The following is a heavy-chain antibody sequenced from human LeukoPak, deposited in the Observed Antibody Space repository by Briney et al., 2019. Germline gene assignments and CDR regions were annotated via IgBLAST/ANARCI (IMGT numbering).Heavy chain of an antibody. CDR2: ISGSGGST. CDR1: GFTFSSYA. CDR3: AKVGLGDGYPMDFDY. Sequence: GGSLRLSCAASGFTFSSYAMSWVRQAPGKGLEWVSAISGSGGSTYYADSVKGRFTISRDNSKNTLYLQMNSLRAEDTAVYYCAKVGLGDGYPMDFDYWGQGTLVTVSS. J-gene: IGHJ4*02. V-gene: IGHV3-23*01. D-gene: IGHD5-24*01.